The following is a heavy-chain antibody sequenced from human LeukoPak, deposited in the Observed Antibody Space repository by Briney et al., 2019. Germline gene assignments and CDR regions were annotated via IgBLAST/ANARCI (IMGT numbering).Heavy chain of an antibody. D-gene: IGHD3-10*01. CDR2: ISGSGGST. Sequence: GSLRLSCAASGFTFSNFNMNWVRQAPGKGLEWVSAISGSGGSTYYADSVKGRFTVSRDNSKNTLYLQMNSLRAEDTAVYYCAKRFGVYGSGSPHFDDWGQGTLVTVSS. J-gene: IGHJ4*02. CDR1: GFTFSNFN. V-gene: IGHV3-23*01. CDR3: AKRFGVYGSGSPHFDD.